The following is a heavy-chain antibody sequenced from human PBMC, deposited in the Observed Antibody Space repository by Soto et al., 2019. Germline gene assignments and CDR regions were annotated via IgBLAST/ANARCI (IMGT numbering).Heavy chain of an antibody. Sequence: QVQLVQSGAEVKKPGASVKVSCKASGYTFTSYGITWVRPAPGQGLEWMGWISAYNGNTNYAQKLQGRVTMTTDTSTSTAYMELRSLRLGDTAVYSCARDGFHSTSPERFDLLGYRTMVTVCS. CDR2: ISAYNGNT. CDR3: ARDGFHSTSPERFDL. CDR1: GYTFTSYG. J-gene: IGHJ5*02. D-gene: IGHD2-2*01. V-gene: IGHV1-18*04.